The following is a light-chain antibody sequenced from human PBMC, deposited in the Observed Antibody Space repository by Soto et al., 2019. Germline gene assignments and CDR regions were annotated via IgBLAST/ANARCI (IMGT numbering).Light chain of an antibody. J-gene: IGLJ2*01. CDR3: QTWGTGVLV. CDR1: SGHSSYA. Sequence: QSVLTQSPSASASLGASVNLTCTLSSGHSSYAIAWHQQQPEKGPRYLMKVNSDGSHSKGDGIPDRFSGSSSGAERYLTISSLQSEDEADYYCQTWGTGVLVFGGGTKVTVL. CDR2: VNSDGSH. V-gene: IGLV4-69*01.